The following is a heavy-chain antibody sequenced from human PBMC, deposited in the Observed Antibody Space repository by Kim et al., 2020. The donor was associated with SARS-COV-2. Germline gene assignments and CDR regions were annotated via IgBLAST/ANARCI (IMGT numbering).Heavy chain of an antibody. CDR2: FSYSGNT. D-gene: IGHD6-13*01. CDR1: GGSISNYY. V-gene: IGHV4-59*13. CDR3: GGGAAAAGWITIDY. J-gene: IGHJ4*02. Sequence: SETLSLTCKVSGGSISNYYWTWIRQSPGKGLEWIGCFSYSGNTNYTPSLKSRVTISVDTSKNLFSRRLTSVTAADTAIYYCGGGAAAAGWITIDYWSQGTLVTVSS.